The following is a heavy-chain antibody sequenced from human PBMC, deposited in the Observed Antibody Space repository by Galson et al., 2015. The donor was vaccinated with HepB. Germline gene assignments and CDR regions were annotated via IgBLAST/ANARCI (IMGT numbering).Heavy chain of an antibody. CDR1: GFTFSSHW. CDR3: ARLLGSSTNVDY. J-gene: IGHJ4*02. V-gene: IGHV3-74*01. CDR2: ISNDGSIT. Sequence: SLRLSCATSGFTFSSHWVHWARQVPGKGLVWVSSISNDGSITYYADSVKGRFTISRDNAKNTLYLQMNSLRAEDTAVYYCARLLGSSTNVDYRGQGTLVTVSS. D-gene: IGHD3-10*01.